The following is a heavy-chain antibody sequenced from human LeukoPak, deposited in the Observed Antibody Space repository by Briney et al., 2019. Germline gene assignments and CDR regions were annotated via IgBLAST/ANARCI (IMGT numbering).Heavy chain of an antibody. CDR1: GFTFSNAW. D-gene: IGHD3-22*01. V-gene: IGHV3-15*07. J-gene: IGHJ5*02. CDR3: ATDFYDTT. CDR2: IRSNSDGGTI. Sequence: GGSLRLSCATSGFTFSNAWMSWVRQAPGKGLEWVGRIRSNSDGGTIDYAAPVKGRFALSRDDSKNTLYLQMNSLQTEDTAVYYCATDFYDTTWGQGTLVTVSS.